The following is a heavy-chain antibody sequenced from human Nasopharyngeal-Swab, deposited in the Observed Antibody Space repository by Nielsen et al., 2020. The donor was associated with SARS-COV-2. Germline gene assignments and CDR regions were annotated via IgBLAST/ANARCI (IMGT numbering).Heavy chain of an antibody. CDR3: AGVVVGYQLPNWFDP. Sequence: GESLKISCAASGFTVSSNYMSWVRQAPGKGLEWVSVIYSGGSTYYADSVKGRFTISRDNSKNTLYLQMNSLRAEDTAVYYCAGVVVGYQLPNWFDPWSQGTLVTVSS. V-gene: IGHV3-53*01. CDR2: IYSGGST. D-gene: IGHD2-2*01. CDR1: GFTVSSNY. J-gene: IGHJ5*02.